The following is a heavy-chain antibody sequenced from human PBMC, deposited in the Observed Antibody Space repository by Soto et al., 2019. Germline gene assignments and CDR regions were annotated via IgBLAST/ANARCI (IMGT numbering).Heavy chain of an antibody. D-gene: IGHD3-22*01. CDR3: ARVPTYYQDSMGYQPFHP. CDR2: IHYSGGATYSP. V-gene: IGHV4-31*03. Sequence: QVQLQESGPGLVEPSQTLSLICTVSGASIITDGYYWTWIRQHPGKGLEWLGYIHYSGGATYSPSYNPSLQSRIAISVDISKSLFSLKLTSGTAADTAVYYCARVPTYYQDSMGYQPFHPWGQGTLVTVSS. J-gene: IGHJ5*02. CDR1: GASIITDGYY.